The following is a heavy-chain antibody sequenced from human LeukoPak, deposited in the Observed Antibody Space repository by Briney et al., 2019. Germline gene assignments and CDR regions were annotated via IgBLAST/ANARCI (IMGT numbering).Heavy chain of an antibody. CDR1: GGSVSSSNYY. J-gene: IGHJ4*02. D-gene: IGHD3-22*01. V-gene: IGHV4-31*03. CDR2: IYYSGST. Sequence: SETLSLTCTVSGGSVSSSNYYWSWIRQHPGKGLEWIGYIYYSGSTYYNPSLKSRVTISVDTSKNQFSLKLSSVTAADTAVYYCARDGENSSGYYFDYWGQGTLVTVSS. CDR3: ARDGENSSGYYFDY.